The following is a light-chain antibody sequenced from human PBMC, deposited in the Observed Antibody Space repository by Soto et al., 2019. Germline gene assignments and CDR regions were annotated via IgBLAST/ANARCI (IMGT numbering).Light chain of an antibody. Sequence: DIQMTQSPSSLSASVGDRVTITCRGSQGISSWLAWYQQKPGKAPRLLIYKASSLASGVPSRFSGSGSGTEFTLTISSLQPDDFATYYCQHLYSDPRTWTFGQGTKVDIK. CDR3: QHLYSDPRTWT. CDR1: QGISSW. CDR2: KAS. V-gene: IGKV1-5*03. J-gene: IGKJ1*01.